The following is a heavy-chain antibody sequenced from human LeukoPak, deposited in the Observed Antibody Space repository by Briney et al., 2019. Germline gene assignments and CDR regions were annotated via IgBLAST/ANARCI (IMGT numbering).Heavy chain of an antibody. Sequence: PSETLSLTCTVSGGSISSYYWSWIRQPPGKGLEWIGYIYYSGSTNYNPSLKSRVTISVDTSKNQFSLKLSSVTAADTAVYYCARDRKYYDFWSGSQDDIYYYYGMDVWGQGTTVTVSS. J-gene: IGHJ6*02. CDR1: GGSISSYY. D-gene: IGHD3-3*01. V-gene: IGHV4-59*01. CDR3: ARDRKYYDFWSGSQDDIYYYYGMDV. CDR2: IYYSGST.